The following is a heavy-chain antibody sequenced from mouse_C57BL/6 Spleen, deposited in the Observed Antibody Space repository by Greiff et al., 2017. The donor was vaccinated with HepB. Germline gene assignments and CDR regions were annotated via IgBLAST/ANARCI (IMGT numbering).Heavy chain of an antibody. J-gene: IGHJ1*03. Sequence: DVKLVESGGGLVKPGGSLKLSCAASGFTFSDYGMHWVRQAPEKGLEWVAYISSGSSTIYYADTVKGRFTISRDNAKNTLFLQMTSLRSEDTAMYYCARTSSYHWYFDVWGTGTTVTVSS. CDR2: ISSGSSTI. CDR1: GFTFSDYG. D-gene: IGHD1-1*01. CDR3: ARTSSYHWYFDV. V-gene: IGHV5-17*01.